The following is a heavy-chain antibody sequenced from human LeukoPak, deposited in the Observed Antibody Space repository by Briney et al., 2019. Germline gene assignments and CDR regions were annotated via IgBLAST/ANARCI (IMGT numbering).Heavy chain of an antibody. V-gene: IGHV3-66*04. Sequence: PGGSLRLSCAASGFTVSSNYMSWVRQAPGKGLEWVSVIYSGGSTYYADSVKGRFTISRDNSKNTLYLQMHSLRAEDTAVYYCARLKCSGGSCYSERYYFDYWGQGTLVTVSS. CDR3: ARLKCSGGSCYSERYYFDY. CDR2: IYSGGST. J-gene: IGHJ4*02. CDR1: GFTVSSNY. D-gene: IGHD2-15*01.